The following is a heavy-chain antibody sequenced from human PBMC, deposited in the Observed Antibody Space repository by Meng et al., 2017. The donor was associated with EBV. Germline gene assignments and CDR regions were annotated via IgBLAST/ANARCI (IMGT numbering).Heavy chain of an antibody. Sequence: QVQLVESGGGLVKPWWSLTFSCAVSGVTLLDVYSSWIRQAPGKGMEWVSYISSIGSTIYYADSVKGRFTIYRDNAKNSLYLHMNSLIAEETAVYYCARRVVTGGFFDYWGQGTLVTVSS. V-gene: IGHV3-11*01. CDR1: GVTLLDVY. CDR2: ISSIGSTI. J-gene: IGHJ4*02. CDR3: ARRVVTGGFFDY. D-gene: IGHD2-21*02.